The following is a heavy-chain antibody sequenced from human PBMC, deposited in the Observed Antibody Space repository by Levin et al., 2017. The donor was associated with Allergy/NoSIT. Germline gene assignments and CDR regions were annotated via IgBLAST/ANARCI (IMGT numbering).Heavy chain of an antibody. J-gene: IGHJ6*02. CDR3: AKDISKGWLPSPISYYYYGMDV. Sequence: GGSLRLSCAASGFTFDDYAMHWVRQAPGKGLEWVSGISWNSGSIGYADSVKGRFTISRDNAKNSLYLQMNSLRAEDTALYYCAKDISKGWLPSPISYYYYGMDVWGQGTTVTVSS. V-gene: IGHV3-9*01. CDR2: ISWNSGSI. CDR1: GFTFDDYA. D-gene: IGHD5-24*01.